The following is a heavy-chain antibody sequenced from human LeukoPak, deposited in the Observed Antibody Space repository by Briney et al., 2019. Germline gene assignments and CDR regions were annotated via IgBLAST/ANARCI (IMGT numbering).Heavy chain of an antibody. V-gene: IGHV3-23*01. CDR2: ISGSGGST. D-gene: IGHD2-15*01. Sequence: PGGSLRLSCAASGFTFSSYAMSWVRQAPGKGLEWVSAISGSGGSTYYADSVKGRFTISRDNSKNTLYLQMNSLRAEDTAVYYYAKDDTIGYCSGGSCIDAFDIWGQGTMVTVSS. J-gene: IGHJ3*02. CDR1: GFTFSSYA. CDR3: AKDDTIGYCSGGSCIDAFDI.